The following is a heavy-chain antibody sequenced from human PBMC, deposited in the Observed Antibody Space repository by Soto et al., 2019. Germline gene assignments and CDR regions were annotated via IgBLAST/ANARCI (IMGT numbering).Heavy chain of an antibody. J-gene: IGHJ3*02. D-gene: IGHD3-3*01. CDR3: ARFHYDFWSGYQPNGAFDI. CDR1: GVSMNNCY. V-gene: IGHV4-59*01. CDR2: IYYSGST. Sequence: LTCAVTGVSMNNCYYSWIRQITGKGLEWIGYIYYSGSTNYNPSLKSRVTISVDTSKNQFSLKLSSVTAADTAVYYCARFHYDFWSGYQPNGAFDIWGQGTMVTVSS.